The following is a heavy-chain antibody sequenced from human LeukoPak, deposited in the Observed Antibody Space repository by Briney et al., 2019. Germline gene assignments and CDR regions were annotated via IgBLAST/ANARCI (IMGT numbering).Heavy chain of an antibody. J-gene: IGHJ5*02. CDR2: SKGDGSNT. Sequence: GGSLRLSCVASGFTLSSYWMHWLRQAPGKGLVWVSHSKGDGSNTSYADSVKGRFTISRDNTKNTLYLQMNSLRAEDTAVYYYARSDRFDPWGQGTLVTVSS. CDR3: ARSDRFDP. CDR1: GFTLSSYW. V-gene: IGHV3-74*01.